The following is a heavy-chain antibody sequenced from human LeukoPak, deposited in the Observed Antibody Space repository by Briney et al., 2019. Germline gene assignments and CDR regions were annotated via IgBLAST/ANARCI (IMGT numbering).Heavy chain of an antibody. CDR3: ASYSSGWFDP. CDR1: GASIISYY. V-gene: IGHV4-59*01. D-gene: IGHD2-21*01. Sequence: SETLSLTCTVSGASIISYYWSWIRQPPGKGLEWIGYIYYTGTTKFNPSLRSRLTISLDTSSNQFSLKLNSVTAADTAVYFCASYSSGWFDPWGQGTLVTVSS. CDR2: IYYTGTT. J-gene: IGHJ5*02.